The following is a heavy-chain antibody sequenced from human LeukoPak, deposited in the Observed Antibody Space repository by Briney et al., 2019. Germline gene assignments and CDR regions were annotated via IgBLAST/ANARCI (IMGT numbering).Heavy chain of an antibody. J-gene: IGHJ6*02. Sequence: SETLSLTCTVSGGSISSYYWSWIRQPPGKGLEWIGYIYYSGSTNYNPSLESRVTISVGTSKSQFSLKLNSMTAADTAVYYCARAQVDYNNGPGSRGYYSYGMDVWGRGTTVTVSS. V-gene: IGHV4-59*01. CDR1: GGSISSYY. CDR2: IYYSGST. D-gene: IGHD4-11*01. CDR3: ARAQVDYNNGPGSRGYYSYGMDV.